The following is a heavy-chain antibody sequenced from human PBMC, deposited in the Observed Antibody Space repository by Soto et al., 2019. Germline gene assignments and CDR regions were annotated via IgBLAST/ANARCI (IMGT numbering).Heavy chain of an antibody. CDR2: IIPIFGTA. CDR1: GGTFRRYA. Sequence: QVQLVQSGAEVKKPGSSVKVSCKASGGTFRRYAISWVRLAPGQGLEWMGGIIPIFGTADYAQKFQGRVTITAGESTSTAYMEPSSLRSEDTAVYYCAGTTTNYYYYGRDVCGQGTTATVSS. V-gene: IGHV1-69*12. D-gene: IGHD1-1*01. CDR3: AGTTTNYYYYGRDV. J-gene: IGHJ6*02.